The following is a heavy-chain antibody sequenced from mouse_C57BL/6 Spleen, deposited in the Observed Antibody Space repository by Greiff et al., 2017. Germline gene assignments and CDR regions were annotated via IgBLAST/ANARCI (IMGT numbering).Heavy chain of an antibody. Sequence: QVQLQQSGAELVRPGASVTLSCKASGYTFTDYEMHWVKQTPVHGLEWIGAFDPETGGTAYNQKFKGKAILTADKSSSTAYMELRSLTSEDSAVYYCTRWDYYNFPLYARDYWGRGNSVSV. J-gene: IGHJ4*01. CDR1: GYTFTDYE. D-gene: IGHD1-3*01. CDR2: FDPETGGT. CDR3: TRWDYYNFPLYARDY. V-gene: IGHV1-15*01.